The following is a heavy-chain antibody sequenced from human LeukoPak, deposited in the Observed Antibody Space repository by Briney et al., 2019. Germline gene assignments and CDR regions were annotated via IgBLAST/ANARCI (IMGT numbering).Heavy chain of an antibody. CDR3: ARDAMVRGVISRWDY. Sequence: GGSLRLSCAASGFTFSSYEMNWVRQAPGKGLEWVSYISSSGSTIYYADSVKGRFTISRDNAKNSLYLQMNSLRAEDTAVYYCARDAMVRGVISRWDYWGQGTLVTVSS. CDR1: GFTFSSYE. J-gene: IGHJ4*02. D-gene: IGHD3-10*01. CDR2: ISSSGSTI. V-gene: IGHV3-48*03.